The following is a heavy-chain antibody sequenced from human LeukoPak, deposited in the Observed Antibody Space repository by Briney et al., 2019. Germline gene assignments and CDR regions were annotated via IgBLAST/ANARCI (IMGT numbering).Heavy chain of an antibody. CDR1: RFTFSSYA. V-gene: IGHV3-30-3*01. J-gene: IGHJ4*02. Sequence: PGGSLRLSCAASRFTFSSYAMLWVRQAPGQGLQWVAVISYDGNSKYYADSVKGRFTISRDNSKNTLYLQMSSPSTEDTALYYCARGPARGSWPGAADYWGQGTPVTVSS. D-gene: IGHD7-27*01. CDR3: ARGPARGSWPGAADY. CDR2: ISYDGNSK.